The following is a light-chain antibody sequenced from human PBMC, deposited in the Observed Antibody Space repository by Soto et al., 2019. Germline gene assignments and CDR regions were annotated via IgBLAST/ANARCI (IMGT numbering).Light chain of an antibody. CDR1: QSVSIW. J-gene: IGKJ5*01. V-gene: IGKV1-5*01. CDR2: DAS. Sequence: DIQMTQSPSTLSASVADTVPITCRASQSVSIWLAWYQKKPGKAPQVLIWDASSLERGVPSRFRGSGSGTEFSLTISSLKPDDFETYYCQQYDSFSSTFGQGTRLEIK. CDR3: QQYDSFSST.